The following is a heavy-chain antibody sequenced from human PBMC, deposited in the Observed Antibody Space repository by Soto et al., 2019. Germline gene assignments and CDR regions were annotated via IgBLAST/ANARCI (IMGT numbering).Heavy chain of an antibody. CDR1: GFTFSSYG. J-gene: IGHJ3*02. CDR2: IWYDGSNK. CDR3: ARVRQQLVPHHDAFDI. D-gene: IGHD6-13*01. Sequence: QVQLVESGGGVVQPGRSLRLSCAASGFTFSSYGMHWVRQAPGKGLEWVAVIWYDGSNKYYADSVKGRFTISRDNSKNTLYLQMNSLRAEDTAVYYCARVRQQLVPHHDAFDIWGQGTMVTVSS. V-gene: IGHV3-33*01.